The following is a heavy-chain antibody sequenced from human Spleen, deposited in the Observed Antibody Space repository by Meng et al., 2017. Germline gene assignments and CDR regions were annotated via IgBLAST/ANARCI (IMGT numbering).Heavy chain of an antibody. J-gene: IGHJ4*02. CDR2: IFYGGST. CDR1: GDSISSGNYY. V-gene: IGHV4-31*03. Sequence: SETLSLTCTVSGDSISSGNYYWSWIRQHPGKGLEWLGYIFYGGSTYYNPSLKSRVTMSVDTSKNQVSLKLSSVTAADTAVYYCARIRIIPGIAVAGALDYWGQGTLVTVSS. D-gene: IGHD6-19*01. CDR3: ARIRIIPGIAVAGALDY.